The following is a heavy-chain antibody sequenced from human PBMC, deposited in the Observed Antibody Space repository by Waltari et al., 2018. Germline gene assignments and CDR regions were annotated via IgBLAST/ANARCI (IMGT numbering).Heavy chain of an antibody. J-gene: IGHJ4*02. Sequence: QVQLQESGPGLVKPSETLSLPCTVSGGSISSHYWSWLRQPPGKGLEWIGYIYYSGSTNYNPSLKSRVTISVDTSKNQFSLKLSSVTAADTAVYYCASPGPSGSYYFDYWGQGTLVTVSS. CDR1: GGSISSHY. D-gene: IGHD1-26*01. V-gene: IGHV4-59*11. CDR2: IYYSGST. CDR3: ASPGPSGSYYFDY.